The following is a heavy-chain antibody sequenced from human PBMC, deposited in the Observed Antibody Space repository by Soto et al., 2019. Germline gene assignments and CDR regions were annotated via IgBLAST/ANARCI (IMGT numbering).Heavy chain of an antibody. J-gene: IGHJ6*02. CDR1: GFTFSSYA. CDR2: ISYDGSNK. D-gene: IGHD6-6*01. V-gene: IGHV3-30-3*01. Sequence: QVQLVESGGGVVQPGRSLRLSCAASGFTFSSYAMHWVRQAPGKGLEWVAVISYDGSNKYYADSVQGRFTISRDNSKNTLYLQMNSLRAEDTAVYYCARGIAARTYYYYYGMDVWGQGTTVTVSS. CDR3: ARGIAARTYYYYYGMDV.